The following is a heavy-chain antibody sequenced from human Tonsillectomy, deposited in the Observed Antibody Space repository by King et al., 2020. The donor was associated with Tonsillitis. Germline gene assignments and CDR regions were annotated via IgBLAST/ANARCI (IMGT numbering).Heavy chain of an antibody. Sequence: VQLQESGPGLVKPSETLSLTCTVSGVSISSYHWSWIRQPAGKGLDWIVRIYTSGSTNYNPSLTSRVTMSLYTSKNQFSLKLSSVTAAETAVYYCARDLRFDWSGRDWFDPWGQGTLVTVSS. CDR2: IYTSGST. D-gene: IGHD3-9*01. CDR3: ARDLRFDWSGRDWFDP. V-gene: IGHV4-4*07. J-gene: IGHJ5*02. CDR1: GVSISSYH.